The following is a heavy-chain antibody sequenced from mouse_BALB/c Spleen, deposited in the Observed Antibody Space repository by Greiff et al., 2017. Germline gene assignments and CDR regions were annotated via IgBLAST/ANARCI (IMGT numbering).Heavy chain of an antibody. Sequence: EVMLVESGGGLVQPGGSLKLSCAASGFTFSSYGMSWVRQTPDKRLELVATINSNGGSTYYPDSVKGRFTISRDNAKNTLYLQMRSLKSEDTAMYYCARRAPPSYGNFYWYFDVWGAGTTVTVSS. CDR2: INSNGGST. V-gene: IGHV5-6-3*01. CDR1: GFTFSSYG. CDR3: ARRAPPSYGNFYWYFDV. D-gene: IGHD2-1*01. J-gene: IGHJ1*01.